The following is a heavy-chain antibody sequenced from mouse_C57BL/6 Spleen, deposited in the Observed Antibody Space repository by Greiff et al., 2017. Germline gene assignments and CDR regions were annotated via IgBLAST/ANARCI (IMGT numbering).Heavy chain of an antibody. CDR1: GYTFTSSW. J-gene: IGHJ2*01. CDR2: IHPNSGST. Sequence: QVQLQQSGAELVKPGASVKLSCKASGYTFTSSWMHWVQQRPGQGLEWIGMIHPNSGSTNYNEKFKSKDTLTVDKSSSTAYMQLSSLTSEDSAVYYCAKSSSSLFDYWGQGTTLTVSS. V-gene: IGHV1-64*01. CDR3: AKSSSSLFDY. D-gene: IGHD1-1*01.